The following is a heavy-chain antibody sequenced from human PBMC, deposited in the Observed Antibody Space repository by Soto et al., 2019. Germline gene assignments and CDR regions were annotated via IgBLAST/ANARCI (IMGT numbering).Heavy chain of an antibody. D-gene: IGHD6-19*01. CDR1: EFTFSSYW. J-gene: IGHJ4*02. CDR2: INSDESST. CDR3: ARATLSSGWFDY. Sequence: GGSLRLSCAASEFTFSSYWMHWVRQAPGKGLVWVSRINSDESSTNYADSVKGRFTISRDNAKNTLYLQMDSLRAEDTAVYYCARATLSSGWFDYWGQGTLVTVSS. V-gene: IGHV3-74*01.